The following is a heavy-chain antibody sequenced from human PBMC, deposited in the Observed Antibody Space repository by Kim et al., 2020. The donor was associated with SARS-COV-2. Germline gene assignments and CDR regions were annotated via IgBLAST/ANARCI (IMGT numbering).Heavy chain of an antibody. D-gene: IGHD3-3*01. CDR3: ARGRLPTIFGVVIFRYGMDV. CDR1: GGSFSGYY. J-gene: IGHJ6*02. Sequence: SETLSLTCAVSGGSFSGYYWSWIRQPPGKGLEWIGEINHSGSTNYNPSLKSRVTISVDTSKNQFSLKLSSVTAADTAVYYCARGRLPTIFGVVIFRYGMDVWGQGTAVTVSS. CDR2: INHSGST. V-gene: IGHV4-34*01.